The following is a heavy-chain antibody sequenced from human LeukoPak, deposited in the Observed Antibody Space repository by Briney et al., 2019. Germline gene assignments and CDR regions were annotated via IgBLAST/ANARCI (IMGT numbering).Heavy chain of an antibody. CDR2: INPSSGGR. Sequence: ASEKVSCKASGYTFTGYYMHWVRQAPGQGLEWMGWINPSSGGRNYSQKFRGRVTMTRDTSNSTAYMDLSRLRSDDTAVYYCARDVDFVDYWGQGSLVSVSS. CDR1: GYTFTGYY. J-gene: IGHJ4*02. V-gene: IGHV1-2*02. CDR3: ARDVDFVDY.